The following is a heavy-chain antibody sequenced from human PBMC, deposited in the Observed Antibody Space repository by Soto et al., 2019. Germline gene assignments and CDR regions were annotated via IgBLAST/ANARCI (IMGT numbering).Heavy chain of an antibody. CDR3: ARDQPEQSYSSGRYYYYYGMDV. CDR2: IYYSGST. CDR1: GGSISSYY. J-gene: IGHJ6*02. D-gene: IGHD6-19*01. Sequence: SETLSLTCTVSGGSISSYYWSWIRQPPGKGLEWIGYIYYSGSTNYNPSLKSRVTISVDTSKNQFSLKLSSVTAADTAVYYCARDQPEQSYSSGRYYYYYGMDVWGQGTTVTVSS. V-gene: IGHV4-59*01.